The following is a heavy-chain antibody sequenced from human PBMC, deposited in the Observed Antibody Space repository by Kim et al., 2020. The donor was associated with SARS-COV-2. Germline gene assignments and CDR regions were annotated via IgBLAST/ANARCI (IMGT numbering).Heavy chain of an antibody. CDR3: ARDPHYDFWSGYYFHY. V-gene: IGHV1-3*01. Sequence: ASVKVSCKASGYTFTNYAIHWVRQAPGQRLEWMGRINAGNGNTKYSQKFQGRVTITRDTSASTAYMELSSLRSEDTAVYYCARDPHYDFWSGYYFHYWGQGTLVTVSS. D-gene: IGHD3-3*01. CDR2: INAGNGNT. CDR1: GYTFTNYA. J-gene: IGHJ1*01.